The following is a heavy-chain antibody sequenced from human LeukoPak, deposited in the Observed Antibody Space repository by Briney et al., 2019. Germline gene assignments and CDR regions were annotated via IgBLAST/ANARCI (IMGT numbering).Heavy chain of an antibody. Sequence: ASVKVSCKASGYTFTSYGISWVRQAPGQGLEWMGWISAYNGNTNCAQKLQGRVTMTTDTSTSTAYMELRSLRSDDTAVYYCARVVRKIFGVVIFDYWGQGTLVTVSS. CDR3: ARVVRKIFGVVIFDY. D-gene: IGHD3-3*01. CDR2: ISAYNGNT. J-gene: IGHJ4*02. V-gene: IGHV1-18*01. CDR1: GYTFTSYG.